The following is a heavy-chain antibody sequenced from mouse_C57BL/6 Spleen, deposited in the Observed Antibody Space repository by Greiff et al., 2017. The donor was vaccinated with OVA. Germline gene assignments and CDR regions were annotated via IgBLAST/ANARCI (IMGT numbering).Heavy chain of an antibody. V-gene: IGHV5-4*01. D-gene: IGHD2-4*01. J-gene: IGHJ2*01. CDR2: ISAGGSYT. CDR3: ARVDYDYYDFDY. CDR1: GFTFSSYA. Sequence: EVQLVESGGGLVKPGGSLKLSCAASGFTFSSYAMSWVRQTPEKRLEWVATISAGGSYTYYPDNVKGRFTISRDNAKNNLYLQMRHLKSEDTAMYYCARVDYDYYDFDYWGQGTTLTVSS.